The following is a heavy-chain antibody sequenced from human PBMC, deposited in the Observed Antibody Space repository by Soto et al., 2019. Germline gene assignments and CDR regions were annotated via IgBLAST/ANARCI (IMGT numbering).Heavy chain of an antibody. CDR3: AGNYYDSSGYYPTDY. CDR1: GFTFSSYA. CDR2: ISYDGSNK. V-gene: IGHV3-30-3*01. J-gene: IGHJ4*02. D-gene: IGHD3-22*01. Sequence: QVQLVESGGGVVQPGRSLRLSCAASGFTFSSYAMHWVRQAPGKGLEWVAVISYDGSNKYYADSVKGRFTISRDNSKNTLYLQMNSLRAEDTAVYYCAGNYYDSSGYYPTDYWGQGTLVTVSS.